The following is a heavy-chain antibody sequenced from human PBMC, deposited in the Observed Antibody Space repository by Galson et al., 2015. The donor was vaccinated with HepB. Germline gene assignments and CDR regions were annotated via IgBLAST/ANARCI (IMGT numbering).Heavy chain of an antibody. D-gene: IGHD1-26*01. CDR2: ISGNSGYT. J-gene: IGHJ3*02. CDR3: ARDLTSGGAFDI. Sequence: SLRLSCAASGFTFSNHYTSWVRQAPGKGLEWVSYISGNSGYTNYADSVKGRFTISRDNAKNSLYLQVNSLRAEDTAVYYCARDLTSGGAFDIWGQGTMVTVSS. V-gene: IGHV3/OR16-9*01. CDR1: GFTFSNHY.